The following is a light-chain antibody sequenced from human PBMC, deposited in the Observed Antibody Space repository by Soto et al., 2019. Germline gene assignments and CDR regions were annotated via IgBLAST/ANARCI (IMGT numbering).Light chain of an antibody. J-gene: IGKJ1*01. V-gene: IGKV1-5*01. CDR3: QHYNGDPST. Sequence: DIEMTQSPSTLSASVGDRLTITCRASQTIRRWLAWYQQRPGKAPKVLIYDASTLESGVPPRFSGSGSETKFTLTISSLQPEDSSTYYCQHYNGDPSTFGQGTKVEIK. CDR1: QTIRRW. CDR2: DAS.